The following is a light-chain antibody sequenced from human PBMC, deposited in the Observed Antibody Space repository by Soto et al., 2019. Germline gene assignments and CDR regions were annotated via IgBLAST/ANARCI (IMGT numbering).Light chain of an antibody. Sequence: QSVLTQPASVSGSPGQSITISCTGTSSDIGGYNYVSWYQQHPGKAPKLMIYDVSNRPSGVSNRFSGSKSGNTASLTISGLQAQDEADYYCSSYTNSKTLVFGGGTKLTVL. CDR2: DVS. CDR3: SSYTNSKTLV. V-gene: IGLV2-14*01. CDR1: SSDIGGYNY. J-gene: IGLJ3*02.